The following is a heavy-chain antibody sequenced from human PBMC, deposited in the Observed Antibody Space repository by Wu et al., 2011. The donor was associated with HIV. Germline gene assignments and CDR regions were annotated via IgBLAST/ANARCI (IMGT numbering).Heavy chain of an antibody. Sequence: QVQLVQSGAEVKKPGASVKVSCKASGYTFTTYFMHWVRQAPGQGLEWMGGIIPLLGTANYPQKFQDRVTITTDESTNTAYMDLSSLRSEDTAVYYCARGSIGMLLWGQGTLVTVSS. CDR3: ARGSIGMLL. D-gene: IGHD1-1*01. V-gene: IGHV1-69*01. CDR1: GYTFTTYF. J-gene: IGHJ4*02. CDR2: IIPLLGTA.